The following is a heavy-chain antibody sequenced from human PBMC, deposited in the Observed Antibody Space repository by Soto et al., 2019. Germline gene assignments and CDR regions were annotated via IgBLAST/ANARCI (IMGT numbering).Heavy chain of an antibody. CDR2: IIPIFGTA. D-gene: IGHD3-3*01. J-gene: IGHJ6*02. CDR1: GGTFSSYA. CDR3: ARDRSQFTILGVVNDYYYEGMGL. Sequence: QVQLVQSGAEVKKPGSSVKVSCKASGGTFSSYAISWVRQAPGQGLEWMGGIIPIFGTANYAQKFQGRVTITADEDRSTAYMELSRLRSEDTAVYYWARDRSQFTILGVVNDYYYEGMGLWGQGPTVTVYS. V-gene: IGHV1-69*01.